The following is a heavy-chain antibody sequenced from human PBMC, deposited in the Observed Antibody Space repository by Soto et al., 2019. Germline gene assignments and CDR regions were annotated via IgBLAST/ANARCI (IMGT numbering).Heavy chain of an antibody. CDR1: GYTLTELS. CDR2: FDPEDGET. D-gene: IGHD2-2*01. V-gene: IGHV1-24*01. Sequence: GASVKVSCKVSGYTLTELSMHWVRQAPGKGLEWMGGFDPEDGETIYAQKFQGRVTMTEDTSTDTAYMELSSLRSEDTAVYYFATLSPGPATYADAFDIWGQGTMVTVSS. J-gene: IGHJ3*02. CDR3: ATLSPGPATYADAFDI.